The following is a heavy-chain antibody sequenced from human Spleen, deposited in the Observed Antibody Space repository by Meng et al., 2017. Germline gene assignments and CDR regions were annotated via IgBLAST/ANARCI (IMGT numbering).Heavy chain of an antibody. CDR1: GGSFSGYF. D-gene: IGHD3-22*01. J-gene: IGHJ5*02. Sequence: QWQLRQRGSGLLSPLWSRSSTCAVDGGSFSGYFWSWIRQPPGKGLEWIGEINHYGSTKYNPSLQSRVTISVDTAKNQFYMKLCSVTAADTAVYYCTRYFHDGSGYSNWFDPWGQGTLVTVSS. V-gene: IGHV4-34*03. CDR2: INHYGST. CDR3: TRYFHDGSGYSNWFDP.